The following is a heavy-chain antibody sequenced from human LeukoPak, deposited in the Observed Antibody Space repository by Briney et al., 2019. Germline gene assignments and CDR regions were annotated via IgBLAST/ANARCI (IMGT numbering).Heavy chain of an antibody. V-gene: IGHV4-59*01. CDR2: LYYSGNT. D-gene: IGHD3-10*01. CDR1: NGSISSYS. Sequence: SETLSLTCTVSNGSISSYSWSWIRQTPEKGLEWIGYLYYSGNTNYNPSLKSRVTISVDTAKKQFSLKLRSVTAADTAVYYCASGGVMVRESGTNPCYFDYWGQGTLVTVSS. CDR3: ASGGVMVRESGTNPCYFDY. J-gene: IGHJ4*02.